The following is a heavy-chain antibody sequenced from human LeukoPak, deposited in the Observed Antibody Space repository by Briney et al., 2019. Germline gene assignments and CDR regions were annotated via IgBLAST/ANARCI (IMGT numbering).Heavy chain of an antibody. CDR3: SSDSRRAFDY. J-gene: IGHJ4*02. D-gene: IGHD2-21*02. V-gene: IGHV1-2*02. CDR1: GYTFTGYY. CDR2: INPNSGGT. Sequence: ASVKVSCKASGYTFTGYYMHWVRQAPGQGLELMGWINPNSGGTNYYQKFPGRVTMTRDTSISTAYMELIRLRSDVTAGDYSSSDSRRAFDYWGQGTLVTVSS.